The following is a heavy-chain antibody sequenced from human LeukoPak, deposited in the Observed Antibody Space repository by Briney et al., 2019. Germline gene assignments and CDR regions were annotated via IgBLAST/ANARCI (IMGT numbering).Heavy chain of an antibody. CDR3: ARLDCVLEGCYNH. CDR2: VSSDGTT. V-gene: IGHV4-59*08. J-gene: IGHJ4*02. CDR1: GVSVTTSF. Sequence: PSETLSLTCSVSGVSVTTSFWNWIRQSPGKGRKGMGYVSSDGTTNYTPALRSRLIMSVDTAKNDISLILTSVTAADTAIYYCARLDCVLEGCYNHWGRGTLVTVSS. D-gene: IGHD2-15*01.